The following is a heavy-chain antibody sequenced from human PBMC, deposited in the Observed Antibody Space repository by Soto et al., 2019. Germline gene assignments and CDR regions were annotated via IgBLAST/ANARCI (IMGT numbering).Heavy chain of an antibody. D-gene: IGHD1-20*01. J-gene: IGHJ4*02. CDR3: ARGGITAVRNYYFDH. V-gene: IGHV4-4*02. CDR2: IHHSGPT. Sequence: SLTLSLTCSVYVGSFSSSEWWSVVRQPPGKGLEWIAEIHHSGPTNYNPSLQSRVTITVDKSKNQISLRLSTVTAADTAVYYCARGGITAVRNYYFDHWGQGTLVTVSS. CDR1: VGSFSSSEW.